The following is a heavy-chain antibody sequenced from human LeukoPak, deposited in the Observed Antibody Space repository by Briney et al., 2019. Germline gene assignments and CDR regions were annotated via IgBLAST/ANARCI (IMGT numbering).Heavy chain of an antibody. V-gene: IGHV4-59*01. D-gene: IGHD2-15*01. Sequence: SETLFLTCTVSGGSISSYYWSWIRQPPGKGLVWIGYIYYSGNTNYNPSLKSRVTISVDTSKNQLSLKLSSVTDADTAVYYCARVPLYCSGGSCYPYYFEYWGQGTLVTVSS. CDR3: ARVPLYCSGGSCYPYYFEY. CDR2: IYYSGNT. J-gene: IGHJ4*02. CDR1: GGSISSYY.